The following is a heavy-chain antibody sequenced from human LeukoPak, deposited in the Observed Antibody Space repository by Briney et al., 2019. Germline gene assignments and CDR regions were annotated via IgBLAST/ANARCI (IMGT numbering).Heavy chain of an antibody. D-gene: IGHD5-24*01. V-gene: IGHV3-7*01. CDR1: GFTFSSYV. Sequence: GGSLRLSCAASGFTFSSYVMHWVRQAPGKGLEWVASINQDESAKFYVDSVRGRFTISRDNAKNSLFLQMNSLRAEDTAFYYCAKLLRDVTIYDFWGHGALVTVSS. J-gene: IGHJ4*01. CDR2: INQDESAK. CDR3: AKLLRDVTIYDF.